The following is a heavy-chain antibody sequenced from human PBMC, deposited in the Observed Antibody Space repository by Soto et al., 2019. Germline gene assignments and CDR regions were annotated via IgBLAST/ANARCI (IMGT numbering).Heavy chain of an antibody. J-gene: IGHJ4*02. V-gene: IGHV2-5*02. CDR2: IYWDDDK. Sequence: QITLKESGPTLVEPTQTLTLTCTFSGFSLTTSGVGVGWIRQPPGKALEWLALIYWDDDKHYSPSLKTRLTITKDTSKTQVVLTMTNMAPVETAPYYCAQSRAPRLFDYWGQGTLVTVSS. D-gene: IGHD6-25*01. CDR1: GFSLTTSGVG. CDR3: AQSRAPRLFDY.